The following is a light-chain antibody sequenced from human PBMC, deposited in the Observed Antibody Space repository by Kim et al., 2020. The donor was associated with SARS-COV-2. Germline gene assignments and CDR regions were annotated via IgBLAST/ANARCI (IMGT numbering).Light chain of an antibody. J-gene: IGKJ4*01. Sequence: ETLMTQSPATLSVSLGERATLSCRASQSISSNLAWYQQKPGQAPRLLIYGASTRATGVPARFSGSGSGTEFTLTVSSLQSEDFAVYYCQQYNNWATFGGGTKVDIK. CDR2: GAS. CDR1: QSISSN. V-gene: IGKV3-15*01. CDR3: QQYNNWAT.